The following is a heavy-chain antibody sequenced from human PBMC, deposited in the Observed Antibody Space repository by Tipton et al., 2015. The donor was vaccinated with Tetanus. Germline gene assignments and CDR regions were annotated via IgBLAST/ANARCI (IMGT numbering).Heavy chain of an antibody. CDR3: ARDLRGFLFDAFDL. D-gene: IGHD2/OR15-2a*01. CDR2: IYISGST. CDR1: GGSLSSRY. J-gene: IGHJ3*01. Sequence: LRLSCNVSGGSLSSRYRSWIRQTAGKRLEWIGRIYISGSTDYNPSLKTRVSMSVGTSKNQFSLKLSSVTASDTAVYYCARDLRGFLFDAFDLWGQGIMVTVSS. V-gene: IGHV4-4*07.